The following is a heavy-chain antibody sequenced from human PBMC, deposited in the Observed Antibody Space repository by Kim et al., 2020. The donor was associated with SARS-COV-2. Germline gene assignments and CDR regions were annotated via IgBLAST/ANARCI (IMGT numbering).Heavy chain of an antibody. J-gene: IGHJ6*02. CDR1: GFTVSSNY. V-gene: IGHV3-53*01. Sequence: GGSLRLSCAASGFTVSSNYMSWVRQAPGKGLEWVSVIYSGGSTYYAASVKGRFTISRDNSKNTLYLQMNSLRAEDTAVYYCARAYYYYGMDVWVQGTTVTVSS. CDR2: IYSGGST. CDR3: ARAYYYYGMDV.